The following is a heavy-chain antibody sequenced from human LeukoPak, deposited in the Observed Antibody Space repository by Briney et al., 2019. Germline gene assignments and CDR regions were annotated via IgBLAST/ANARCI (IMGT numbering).Heavy chain of an antibody. D-gene: IGHD3-10*01. CDR1: GGSFSGYY. CDR3: ARGDDYYGSVSYGESYNWFDP. CDR2: INHSGST. V-gene: IGHV4-34*01. Sequence: SETLSLTCAVYGGSFSGYYWSWIRQPPGKGLEWIGGINHSGSTNYNPSLKSRVTISVDTSKNQFSLKLSSVSAADTAVYYCARGDDYYGSVSYGESYNWFDPWGQGTLVTVSS. J-gene: IGHJ5*02.